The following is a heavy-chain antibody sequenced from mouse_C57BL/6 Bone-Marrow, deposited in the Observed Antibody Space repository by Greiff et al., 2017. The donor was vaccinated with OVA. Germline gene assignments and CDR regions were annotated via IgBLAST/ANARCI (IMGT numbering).Heavy chain of an antibody. CDR2: INPYNGGT. J-gene: IGHJ2*01. D-gene: IGHD1-1*01. CDR1: GYTFTDYY. Sequence: VQLQQSGPVLVKPGASVKMSCKASGYTFTDYYMNWVKQSHGKSLEWIGVINPYNGGTSYNQKFKGKATLTVDKSSSTAYMELNSLTSEDSAVYYCARSKATVVVDDWGQGTTLTVSS. V-gene: IGHV1-19*01. CDR3: ARSKATVVVDD.